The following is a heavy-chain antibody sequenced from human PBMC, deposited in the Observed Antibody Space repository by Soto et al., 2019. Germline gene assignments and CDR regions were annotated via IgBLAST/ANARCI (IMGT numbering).Heavy chain of an antibody. Sequence: GGSLRLSCVASGFTFSSYWMHWVRRTPGQGLVWVSHTDSDGSFTTYADSVKGRFTISRDNAKNSLFLQMNSLRAEDTAVYYSVRDVFGLGLDYWGLGTLVTVSS. J-gene: IGHJ4*02. D-gene: IGHD1-26*01. CDR2: TDSDGSFT. CDR3: VRDVFGLGLDY. CDR1: GFTFSSYW. V-gene: IGHV3-74*01.